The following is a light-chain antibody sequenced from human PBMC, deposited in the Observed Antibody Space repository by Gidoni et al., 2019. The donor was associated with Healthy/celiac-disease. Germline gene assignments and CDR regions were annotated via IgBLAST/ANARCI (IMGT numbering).Light chain of an antibody. CDR2: DGS. V-gene: IGLV2-23*01. J-gene: IGLJ1*01. CDR1: SSDVGSYNL. Sequence: QSALTQPASVSGSPGQEITLSFTGTSSDVGSYNLVSWYQQHPGKAPKLMIYDGSKRPSGVSNRFSGSKSGNTASLTISGLQAEDDADYYFCSYAGSSTLDVFGTGTTVTVL. CDR3: CSYAGSSTLDV.